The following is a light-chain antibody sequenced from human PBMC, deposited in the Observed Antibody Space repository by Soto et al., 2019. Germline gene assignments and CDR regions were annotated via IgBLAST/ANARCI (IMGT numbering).Light chain of an antibody. CDR1: NSNIGRND. J-gene: IGLJ2*01. CDR2: SND. V-gene: IGLV1-44*01. CDR3: AAWDDTLRARV. Sequence: QAVVAQPPSASGTPGQRVTISCSGSNSNIGRNDVTWYQQVPGTAPQCLIYSNDQRPSGVPDRISGSRSGTSASLAISGLQSGDEAEYYCAAWDDTLRARVFGGGIKVTVL.